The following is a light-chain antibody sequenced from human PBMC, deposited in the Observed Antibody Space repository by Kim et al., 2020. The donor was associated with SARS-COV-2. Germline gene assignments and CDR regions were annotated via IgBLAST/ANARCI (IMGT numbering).Light chain of an antibody. V-gene: IGLV1-51*01. Sequence: GQNVTISCSGSSSNIGTNYVSWYQQLPGTVPKVLIYDNNKRPSGIPDRFSGSKSATSGTLDITGLQTGDEADYYCGTWDSSLSVWLFGGATQLTVL. CDR1: SSNIGTNY. J-gene: IGLJ3*02. CDR2: DNN. CDR3: GTWDSSLSVWL.